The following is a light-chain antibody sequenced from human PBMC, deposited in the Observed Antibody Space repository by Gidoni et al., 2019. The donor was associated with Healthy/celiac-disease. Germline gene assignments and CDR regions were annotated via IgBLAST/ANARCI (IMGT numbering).Light chain of an antibody. V-gene: IGKV3-20*01. CDR3: QQYDSSPLT. CDR1: QSVNSSY. Sequence: DIVLTPSPCTLSLSPGERATLSCRASQSVNSSYLAWYQQKPGQAPRLLIYGASSRATGIPDRFSGSGAGTDFTLTISRMEPEDFAVYYCQQYDSSPLTFGGGTKVEIK. J-gene: IGKJ4*01. CDR2: GAS.